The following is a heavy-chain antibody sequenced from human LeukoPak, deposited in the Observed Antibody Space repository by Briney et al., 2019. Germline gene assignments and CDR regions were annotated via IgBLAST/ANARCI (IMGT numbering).Heavy chain of an antibody. Sequence: PGGSLRLSCAASGFTFRAYVMHWARQAPGKGLECVAVISSDGSDKYYADSVKGRFSISRDNSKNTLYLQMSSLRTEDTAVYYCARDGGYTGGWTYGAGDFWGQGTLVTVSS. V-gene: IGHV3-30*04. CDR2: ISSDGSDK. CDR1: GFTFRAYV. J-gene: IGHJ4*02. CDR3: ARDGGYTGGWTYGAGDF. D-gene: IGHD2-8*02.